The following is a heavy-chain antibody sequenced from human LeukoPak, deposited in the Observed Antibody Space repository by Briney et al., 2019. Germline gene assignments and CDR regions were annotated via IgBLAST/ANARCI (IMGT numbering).Heavy chain of an antibody. J-gene: IGHJ4*02. CDR1: GGSISSTSSY. D-gene: IGHD3-22*01. V-gene: IGHV4-39*07. CDR2: VHSSGST. Sequence: SETLSLTCTVSGGSISSTSSYWGWIRQPPGKGLEWIGSVHSSGSTYYNPSLKSRVTISVDKSKNQFSLKLSSVTAADTAVYYCAIIKDYYDSSGYAYWGQGTLVTVSS. CDR3: AIIKDYYDSSGYAY.